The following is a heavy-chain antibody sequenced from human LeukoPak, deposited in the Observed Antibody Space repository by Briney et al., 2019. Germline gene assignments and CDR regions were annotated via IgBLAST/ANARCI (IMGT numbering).Heavy chain of an antibody. CDR3: ARPPSRGYSSSFEY. J-gene: IGHJ4*02. Sequence: GESLKISCKGSGYSFPTYLIALVRQIPGKGLERMGIIYPDESNIRYSPSFQGQVTISADKSISTAYLQWSSLKASDTAMYYCARPPSRGYSSSFEYWGQGTLVTVSS. D-gene: IGHD2-2*03. CDR1: GYSFPTYL. CDR2: IYPDESNI. V-gene: IGHV5-51*01.